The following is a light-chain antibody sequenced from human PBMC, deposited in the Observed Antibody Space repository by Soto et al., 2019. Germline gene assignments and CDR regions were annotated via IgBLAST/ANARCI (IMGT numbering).Light chain of an antibody. CDR2: GNS. Sequence: QSVLTQPPSVSGAPGQRVTISCTGSSSNIGAGYDVHWYQQLPGTAPKLLIYGNSNRPSGVPDRFSGSKSGTSASLAITGPQADDEADYYCQSYDSSLSGFVVFGGGTKLTVL. CDR3: QSYDSSLSGFVV. V-gene: IGLV1-40*01. CDR1: SSNIGAGYD. J-gene: IGLJ2*01.